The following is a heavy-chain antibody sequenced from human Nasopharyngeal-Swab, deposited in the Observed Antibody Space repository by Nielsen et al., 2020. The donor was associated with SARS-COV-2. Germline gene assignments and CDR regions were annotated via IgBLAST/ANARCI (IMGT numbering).Heavy chain of an antibody. CDR2: IKQDGSEK. CDR3: ARDIYGDNYYYYYGMDV. J-gene: IGHJ6*02. V-gene: IGHV3-7*01. CDR1: GFTFSSYW. Sequence: GESLKISCAASGFTFSSYWMSWVRQAPGKGLEWVANIKQDGSEKYYVDSVKGRFTISSDNAKNSLYLQMNSLRAEDTAVYYCARDIYGDNYYYYYGMDVWGQGTMVTVSS. D-gene: IGHD4/OR15-4a*01.